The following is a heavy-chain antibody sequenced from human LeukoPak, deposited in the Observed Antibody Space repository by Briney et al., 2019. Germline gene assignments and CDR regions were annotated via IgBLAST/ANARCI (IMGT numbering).Heavy chain of an antibody. CDR2: ISGSGGST. CDR1: GFTFSSYA. D-gene: IGHD3-16*02. Sequence: GGSLRLSCAASGFTFSSYAMSWVRQAPGKGLEWVSAISGSGGSTYYADSVKGRFTISRDNSKNTLYLQMNSLRAEDTAVYYCAKEVYDYVWGSYRYFDYWGQGTLVTVSS. J-gene: IGHJ4*02. V-gene: IGHV3-23*01. CDR3: AKEVYDYVWGSYRYFDY.